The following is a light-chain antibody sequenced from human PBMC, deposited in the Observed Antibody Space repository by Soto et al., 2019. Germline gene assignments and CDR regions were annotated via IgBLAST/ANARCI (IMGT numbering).Light chain of an antibody. CDR3: QQYNNWPRT. Sequence: DIQMTQSPSSLSASVGDRVTITCQASQDISNSLNWYQQKPGKAPKLLIYKASTLESGVPSRFSGSGSGTEFTLTINSLQSEDFAVYYCQQYNNWPRTFGQGTKVDIK. J-gene: IGKJ1*01. CDR1: QDISNS. V-gene: IGKV1-33*01. CDR2: KAS.